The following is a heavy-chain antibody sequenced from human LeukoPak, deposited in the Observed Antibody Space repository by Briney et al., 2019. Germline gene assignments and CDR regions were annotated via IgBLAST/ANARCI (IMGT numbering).Heavy chain of an antibody. CDR3: AKDIYYGSGSYYNRRAFDI. J-gene: IGHJ3*02. CDR2: ISWNSGSI. D-gene: IGHD3-10*01. V-gene: IGHV3-9*01. CDR1: GFTFDDYA. Sequence: TGGSLRLSCAASGFTFDDYAMHWVRQAPGKGLEWVSGISWNSGSIGYADSVKGRFTISRDNAKNSLYLQMNSLRAEDTALYYCAKDIYYGSGSYYNRRAFDIWGQGTMVTVSS.